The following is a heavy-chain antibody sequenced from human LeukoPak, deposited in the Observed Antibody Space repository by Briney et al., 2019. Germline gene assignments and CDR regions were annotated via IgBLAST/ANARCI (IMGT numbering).Heavy chain of an antibody. Sequence: GASVKVSCKASGYTFTGYYMHWVRQAPGQGLEWMGWINPNSGGTNYAQKFHGRVTMTRDTSISTAYMELSMLRSDDTAVYYCACRGYYYDSSGYYFDYWGQGTLVTVSS. CDR3: ACRGYYYDSSGYYFDY. D-gene: IGHD3-22*01. CDR2: INPNSGGT. J-gene: IGHJ4*02. V-gene: IGHV1-2*02. CDR1: GYTFTGYY.